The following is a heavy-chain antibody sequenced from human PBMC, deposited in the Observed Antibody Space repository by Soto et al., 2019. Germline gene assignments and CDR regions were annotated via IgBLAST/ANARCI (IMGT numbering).Heavy chain of an antibody. D-gene: IGHD3-16*02. CDR2: IYSGGSK. CDR3: ARADYVWGSYRPQSMDV. Sequence: GGSLRLSCAASGFTVSSNYMSWVRQAPGKGLEWVSVIYSGGSKYYADSGKGRFTISRDNSKNTLYLQMNSLRAEDKAVYYCARADYVWGSYRPQSMDVWGQGTTVTVSS. J-gene: IGHJ6*02. V-gene: IGHV3-53*01. CDR1: GFTVSSNY.